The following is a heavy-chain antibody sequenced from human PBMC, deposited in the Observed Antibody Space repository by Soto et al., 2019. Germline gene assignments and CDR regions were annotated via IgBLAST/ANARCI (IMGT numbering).Heavy chain of an antibody. V-gene: IGHV6-1*01. CDR1: GDSVASNRAT. J-gene: IGHJ4*02. Sequence: QVQLQQSGPGLVKPSQSLSLTCVISGDSVASNRATWNWVRQSPSRGLEWLGRTYYRSKWRSDYSLSVNSRITINPDTSKNQLSLQLSSVTPDDAAIYYCVRGVDSSFDYWGQGTLVTVSS. CDR2: TYYRSKWRS. CDR3: VRGVDSSFDY. D-gene: IGHD6-13*01.